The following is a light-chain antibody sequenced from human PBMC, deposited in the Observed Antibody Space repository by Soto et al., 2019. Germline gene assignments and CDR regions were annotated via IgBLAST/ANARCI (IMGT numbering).Light chain of an antibody. V-gene: IGLV2-23*01. CDR1: SSDVGGYNH. J-gene: IGLJ1*01. CDR3: CSSAPESTYV. CDR2: KGT. Sequence: QSVLTQPASVSGSPGQSITISCTGTSSDVGGYNHVAWYQQYPGRAPKLIIYKGTQRPSGVSNRFSGSTSGNAASLTISALQADDEADYFCCSSAPESTYVFGTGTKVTVL.